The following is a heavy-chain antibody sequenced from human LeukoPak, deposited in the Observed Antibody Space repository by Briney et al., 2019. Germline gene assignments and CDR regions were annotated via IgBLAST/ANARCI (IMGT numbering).Heavy chain of an antibody. Sequence: SETLSLTCAVYGGSFSGYYWSWIRQPPGKGLEWIGEINHSGSTNYNPSLKSRVTISVDTSKNQFSLKLGSVTAADTAVYYCARGYYYDSSGYSDHFDYWGQGTLVTVSS. CDR3: ARGYYYDSSGYSDHFDY. J-gene: IGHJ4*02. CDR2: INHSGST. D-gene: IGHD3-22*01. CDR1: GGSFSGYY. V-gene: IGHV4-34*01.